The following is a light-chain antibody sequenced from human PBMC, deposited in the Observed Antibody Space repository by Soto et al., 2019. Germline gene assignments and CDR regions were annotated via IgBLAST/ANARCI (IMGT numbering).Light chain of an antibody. CDR1: QSVSSY. Sequence: EIVLTQSPATLSLSPGERATLSCRASQSVSSYLAWYQQKPGQAPRLLIDDASSRATAIPARFSGSGSGTDFTLTISSLEPEDFAVYYCQQRSNWPPKFTFGPGTKVDIK. CDR2: DAS. CDR3: QQRSNWPPKFT. J-gene: IGKJ3*01. V-gene: IGKV3-11*01.